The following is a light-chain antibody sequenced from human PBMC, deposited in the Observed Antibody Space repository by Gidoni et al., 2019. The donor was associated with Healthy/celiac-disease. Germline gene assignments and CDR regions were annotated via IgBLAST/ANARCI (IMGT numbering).Light chain of an antibody. Sequence: IQMTQSPSSLSASVGDRVTITGRASQSISSYLNWYQQKPGKAPKLLIYAASSLQSGVPSRFSGSGSGTDFTLTISSLQPEDFATYYCQQSYSTRETFGQXTKVEIK. J-gene: IGKJ1*01. CDR2: AAS. V-gene: IGKV1-39*01. CDR3: QQSYSTRET. CDR1: QSISSY.